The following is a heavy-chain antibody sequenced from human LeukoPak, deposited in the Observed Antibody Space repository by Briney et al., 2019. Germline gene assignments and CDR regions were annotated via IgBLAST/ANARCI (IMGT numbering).Heavy chain of an antibody. CDR2: IYYSGST. CDR3: ARAPLGYSGYDFWFDP. Sequence: AETLSLTCTVSGVSISSYYWSWIRQPPGKGLEWIWYIYYSGSTNYNPSLKSRVTISVDTSKNQSSLKLSSVTAADTAVYYCARAPLGYSGYDFWFDPWGQGTLVTVSS. V-gene: IGHV4-59*01. D-gene: IGHD5-12*01. J-gene: IGHJ5*02. CDR1: GVSISSYY.